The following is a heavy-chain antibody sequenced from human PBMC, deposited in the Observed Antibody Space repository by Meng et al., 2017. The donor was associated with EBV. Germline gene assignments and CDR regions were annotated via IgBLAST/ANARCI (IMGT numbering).Heavy chain of an antibody. CDR2: MNPNSGNT. CDR1: GYTFTSYD. D-gene: IGHD2-15*01. CDR3: ARGRGVYCSGGSCYPGWFDP. J-gene: IGHJ5*02. Sequence: QVQLVQSGAELKKPWASVKVSCKASGYTFTSYDINWVRQATGQGLEWMGWMNPNSGNTGYAQKFQGRVTMTRNTSISTAYMELSSLRSEDTAVYYCARGRGVYCSGGSCYPGWFDPWGQGTLVTVSS. V-gene: IGHV1-8*01.